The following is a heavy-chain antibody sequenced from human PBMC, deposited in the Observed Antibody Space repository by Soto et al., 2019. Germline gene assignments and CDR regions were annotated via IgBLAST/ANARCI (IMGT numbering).Heavy chain of an antibody. CDR1: GYSFTSYW. V-gene: IGHV5-51*01. D-gene: IGHD6-6*01. J-gene: IGHJ5*02. CDR3: ARQIGIAARPGNWFDP. Sequence: GESLKISCKGSGYSFTSYWIGWVRQMPGKGLEWMGIIYPGDSDTRYSPSFQGQVTISADKSISTTYLQWSSLKASDTAMYYCARQIGIAARPGNWFDPWGQGTLVTVSS. CDR2: IYPGDSDT.